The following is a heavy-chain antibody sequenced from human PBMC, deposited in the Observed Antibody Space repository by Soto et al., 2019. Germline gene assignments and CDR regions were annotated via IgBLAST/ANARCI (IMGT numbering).Heavy chain of an antibody. J-gene: IGHJ4*02. CDR1: GFTFSTYT. D-gene: IGHD5-12*01. Sequence: EVQLVESGGGLVKPGGALRLSCVASGFTFSTYTMSWVRQAPGKGLEWLSSIGTSTSYIYDANSVKGRFTISRDNAKNSVFLQMDSLRAEDTAMYYCARAAFTDSTISAFPHWGQGNLVTVSS. V-gene: IGHV3-21*02. CDR2: IGTSTSYI. CDR3: ARAAFTDSTISAFPH.